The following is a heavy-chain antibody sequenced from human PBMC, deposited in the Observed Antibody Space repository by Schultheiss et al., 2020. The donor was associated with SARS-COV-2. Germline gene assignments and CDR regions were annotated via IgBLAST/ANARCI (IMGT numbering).Heavy chain of an antibody. CDR1: GFTFSSYW. CDR2: ISGSGGST. CDR3: AKRGYSYGYAYYFDY. J-gene: IGHJ4*02. V-gene: IGHV3-21*01. Sequence: GGSLRLSCAASGFTFSSYWMHWVRQAPGKGLEWVSAISGSGGSTYYADSVKGRFTISRDNAKNSLYLQMNSLRAEDTAVYYCAKRGYSYGYAYYFDYWGQGTLVTVSS. D-gene: IGHD5-18*01.